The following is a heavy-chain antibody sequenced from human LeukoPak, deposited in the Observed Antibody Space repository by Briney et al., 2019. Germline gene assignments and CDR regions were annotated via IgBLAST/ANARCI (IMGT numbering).Heavy chain of an antibody. V-gene: IGHV4-30-4*01. Sequence: SETLSLTCTVSGGSISSSDYYWSWIRLSPGKGLEWIGYIFFSGSAYYNPSLKSRVIISVDTPKSQFSLQLNSVTAADTAVYYCARDLPYNRGFDYWGQGTLVTVSS. CDR3: ARDLPYNRGFDY. D-gene: IGHD1-14*01. J-gene: IGHJ4*02. CDR2: IFFSGSA. CDR1: GGSISSSDYY.